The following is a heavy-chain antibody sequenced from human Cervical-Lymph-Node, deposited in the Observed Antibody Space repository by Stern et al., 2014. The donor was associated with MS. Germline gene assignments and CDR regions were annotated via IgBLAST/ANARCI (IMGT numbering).Heavy chain of an antibody. V-gene: IGHV3-21*01. D-gene: IGHD3-3*01. J-gene: IGHJ4*02. Sequence: VQLVQSGGGLVKPGGSLRLSCAASGFPFSTYSMTWVRQAPGKGLEWVSSITSNSDYRHYSDSVKGRFTISRDNAEDSLYLQMNRLRAEDTAVYYCATKRSIFGVSFDYWGQGTLVTVSS. CDR3: ATKRSIFGVSFDY. CDR2: ITSNSDYR. CDR1: GFPFSTYS.